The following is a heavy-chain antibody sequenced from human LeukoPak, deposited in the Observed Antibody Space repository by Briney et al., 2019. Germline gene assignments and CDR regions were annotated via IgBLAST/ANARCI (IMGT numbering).Heavy chain of an antibody. CDR1: GDSITNYY. D-gene: IGHD2-2*01. CDR3: ARYRVVPAAMDV. J-gene: IGHJ6*02. CDR2: IYGSGGT. V-gene: IGHV4-4*07. Sequence: SETLSLTCTVSGDSITNYYWSWIRQSDGKGLEWIGRIYGSGGTNYNPSLKSRVTMSVDTSKNQFSLQLTSVTAADTAIYYCARYRVVPAAMDVWGHGTTVTVSS.